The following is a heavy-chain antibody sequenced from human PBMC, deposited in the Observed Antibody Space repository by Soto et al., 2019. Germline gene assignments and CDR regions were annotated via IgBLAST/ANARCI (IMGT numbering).Heavy chain of an antibody. CDR2: INPNSGGT. V-gene: IGHV1-2*02. CDR1: GYTFTGHY. J-gene: IGHJ6*02. Sequence: GASVKVSRKASGYTFTGHYMHWVRQAPGQGLEWMGWINPNSGGTNYAQKFPGRVTMTRDTSISTAYMELGRLRSDDTAVYYCARDRGLYSSSSGFYYGMDVWGQGTTVTVSS. CDR3: ARDRGLYSSSSGFYYGMDV. D-gene: IGHD6-6*01.